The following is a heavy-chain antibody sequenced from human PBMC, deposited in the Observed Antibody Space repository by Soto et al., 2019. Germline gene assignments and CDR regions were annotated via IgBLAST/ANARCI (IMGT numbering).Heavy chain of an antibody. D-gene: IGHD2-21*02. J-gene: IGHJ5*02. CDR3: AREPVVTATPGWFDP. CDR2: IYHNGST. Sequence: LETLSLTCAVSGGSISSSNWWSWVRQPPGKGLEWIGEIYHNGSTNYNPSLKSRVTISVDKSKNQFSLKLSSVTAADTAVYYCAREPVVTATPGWFDPWGQGTRVTV. V-gene: IGHV4-4*02. CDR1: GGSISSSNW.